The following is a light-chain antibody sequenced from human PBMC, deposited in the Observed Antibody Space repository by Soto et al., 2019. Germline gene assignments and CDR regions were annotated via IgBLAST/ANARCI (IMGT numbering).Light chain of an antibody. CDR1: SSNIGNNF. CDR3: GTWDTSLSAAV. CDR2: DNN. V-gene: IGLV1-51*01. Sequence: QSVLTQPPSVSAAPGQKVTISCSGSSSNIGNNFVSWYQQLPGTAPKLLTYDNNRRPSGIPDRFSGSKSGTSATLGITGLQTEDEADYYCGTWDTSLSAAVFGTGTKVTVL. J-gene: IGLJ1*01.